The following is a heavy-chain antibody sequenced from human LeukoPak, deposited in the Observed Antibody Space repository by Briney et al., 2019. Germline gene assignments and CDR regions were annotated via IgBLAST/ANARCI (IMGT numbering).Heavy chain of an antibody. CDR1: GYSISSGYY. Sequence: PSETLSLTCAVSGYSISSGYYWGWIRQPPGKGLEWIGSIYHSGSTYYNPSLKSRVTISVDTSKNQFSLKLSSVTAADTAVYYCARQVPGGYYDSSGYYYDYWGQGTLVTVSS. CDR2: IYHSGST. D-gene: IGHD3-22*01. V-gene: IGHV4-38-2*01. CDR3: ARQVPGGYYDSSGYYYDY. J-gene: IGHJ4*02.